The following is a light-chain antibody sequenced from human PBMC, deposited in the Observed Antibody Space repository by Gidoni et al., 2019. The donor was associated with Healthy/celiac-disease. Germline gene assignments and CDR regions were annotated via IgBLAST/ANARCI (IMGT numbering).Light chain of an antibody. V-gene: IGKV3-15*01. CDR2: GAS. Sequence: EIVMTQSPATLAVSPGERATLCCRASQSVSSNLAWYQQKPGQAPRRLIYGASTRATGIPARFSGSGSGTEFTLTISSLQSEDFAVYYCQQYNNWPPKYTFGQGTKLEIK. CDR1: QSVSSN. J-gene: IGKJ2*01. CDR3: QQYNNWPPKYT.